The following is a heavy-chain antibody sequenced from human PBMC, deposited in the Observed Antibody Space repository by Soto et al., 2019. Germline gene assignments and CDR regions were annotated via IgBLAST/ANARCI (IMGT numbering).Heavy chain of an antibody. D-gene: IGHD2-15*01. J-gene: IGHJ4*02. CDR1: GGSFSGYY. V-gene: IGHV4-34*01. CDR3: ARARYCSGGSCYWDY. CDR2: INHSGST. Sequence: PSETLSLTCAVYGGSFSGYYWSWIRQPPGKGLEWIGEINHSGSTNYNPSLKSRVTISVDTSKNQFSLKLSSVTAADTAVYYCARARYCSGGSCYWDYWGQGTLVTVSS.